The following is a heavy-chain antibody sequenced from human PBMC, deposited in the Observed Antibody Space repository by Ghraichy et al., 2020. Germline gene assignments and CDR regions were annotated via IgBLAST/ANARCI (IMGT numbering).Heavy chain of an antibody. CDR2: IKLDGSER. CDR1: GFTSKSYW. D-gene: IGHD2-15*01. V-gene: IGHV3-7*01. Sequence: GGSLRLSCAASGFTSKSYWMNWVRQAPGKGLEWVANIKLDGSERYYVDSVRGRFTISRDNANNSLYLQMSSLRAEETAVYYCTRDPGWYYGMDVWGQGTTVTVSS. J-gene: IGHJ6*02. CDR3: TRDPGWYYGMDV.